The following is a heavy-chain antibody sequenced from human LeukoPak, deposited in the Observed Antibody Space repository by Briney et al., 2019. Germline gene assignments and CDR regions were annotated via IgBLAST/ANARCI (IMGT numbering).Heavy chain of an antibody. CDR1: GFTFGSYA. CDR3: ARDYGDYTEGWNLRDF. D-gene: IGHD4-17*01. J-gene: IGHJ4*02. V-gene: IGHV3-23*01. Sequence: GGSLRLSCAASGFTFGSYAMSWVRQPPGKGLEWVSSISGSGVTTYYADSVKGRFTISRDNSKNMMNLQMNSLRAEDTAVYYCARDYGDYTEGWNLRDFWGQGTLVTVSS. CDR2: ISGSGVTT.